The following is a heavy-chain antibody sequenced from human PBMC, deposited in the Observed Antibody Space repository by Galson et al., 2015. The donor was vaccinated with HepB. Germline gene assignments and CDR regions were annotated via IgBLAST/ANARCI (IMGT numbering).Heavy chain of an antibody. CDR3: ARLYGNPLFDAFDF. D-gene: IGHD3-16*02. J-gene: IGHJ3*01. Sequence: SLRLSCAASGFTFTIYAMTWVRQAPEKRLEWVPLISGSGGSTNYADSVKGRFTISRDNSETILYLQMNSLRVDDTAVYFCARLYGNPLFDAFDFSGQGTIVAVSS. CDR1: GFTFTIYA. CDR2: ISGSGGST. V-gene: IGHV3-23*01.